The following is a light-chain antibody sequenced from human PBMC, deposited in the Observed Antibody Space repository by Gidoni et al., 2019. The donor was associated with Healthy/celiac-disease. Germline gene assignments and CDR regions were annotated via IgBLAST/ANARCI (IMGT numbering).Light chain of an antibody. J-gene: IGLJ3*02. Sequence: QSALTQPASVSGSPGQSITISCTGTSSDVGGYNYVSWYQQHPGQAPKLMIYEVSSRPSGVSHRFSCSNSANTASLTISGLQAEDEADYYCSSNTRSSTLWVFGGGTKLTVL. V-gene: IGLV2-14*01. CDR3: SSNTRSSTLWV. CDR1: SSDVGGYNY. CDR2: EVS.